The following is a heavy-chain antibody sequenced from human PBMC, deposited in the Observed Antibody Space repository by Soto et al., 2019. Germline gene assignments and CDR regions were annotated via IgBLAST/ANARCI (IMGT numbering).Heavy chain of an antibody. Sequence: GGSLRLSCAASGFTFSSYGMHWVRQAPGKGLEWVAVISYDGSNKYYADSVKGRFTISRDNSKNTLYLQMNSLRAEDTAVYYCAKVLVRYSGLGPFDYWGQGTLVTVSS. D-gene: IGHD3-9*01. CDR2: ISYDGSNK. CDR1: GFTFSSYG. V-gene: IGHV3-30*18. J-gene: IGHJ4*02. CDR3: AKVLVRYSGLGPFDY.